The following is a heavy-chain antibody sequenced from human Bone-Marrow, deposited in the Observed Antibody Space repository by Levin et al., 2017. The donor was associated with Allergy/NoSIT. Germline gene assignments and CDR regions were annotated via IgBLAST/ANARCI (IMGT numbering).Heavy chain of an antibody. CDR1: GYTFTGYY. Sequence: GESLKISCEASGYTFTGYYIHWVRQARGQGLEWMGWLNPNSGGTDYAPKFQGRVTMTRDTSINTAYMELTHLTSDDTAIYYCARGDFFGSSGMDSWGQGTPVTVSS. V-gene: IGHV1-2*02. CDR2: LNPNSGGT. CDR3: ARGDFFGSSGMDS. J-gene: IGHJ5*02. D-gene: IGHD3-22*01.